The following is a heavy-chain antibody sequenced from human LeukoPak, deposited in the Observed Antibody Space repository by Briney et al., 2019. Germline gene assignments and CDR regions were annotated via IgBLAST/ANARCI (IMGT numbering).Heavy chain of an antibody. V-gene: IGHV3-23*01. CDR3: AIYCSGGSCFRN. D-gene: IGHD2-15*01. Sequence: PGGSLRLSCVDCRFTLSSSTVCSVRPAPGKGLEWVSAISGSGGSTYYADSVKGRFTISRDNSKNTLYLQMNSLRAEDTAVYYCAIYCSGGSCFRNWVQGTLVSDS. CDR2: ISGSGGST. J-gene: IGHJ4*02. CDR1: RFTLSSST.